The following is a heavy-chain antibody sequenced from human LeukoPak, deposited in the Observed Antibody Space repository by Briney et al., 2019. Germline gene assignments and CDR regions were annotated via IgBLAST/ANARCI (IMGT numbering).Heavy chain of an antibody. CDR2: ISTSSSTI. Sequence: GGSLRLSCAASGFTFSSYWMSWVRQAPGKGLEWVSYISTSSSTIYYADSVKGRFTISRDNAKNSVYLQMNSLRDEDTAVYYCARRDYYDSSGHRFFDLWGRGTLVTASS. CDR3: ARRDYYDSSGHRFFDL. J-gene: IGHJ2*01. V-gene: IGHV3-48*02. CDR1: GFTFSSYW. D-gene: IGHD3-22*01.